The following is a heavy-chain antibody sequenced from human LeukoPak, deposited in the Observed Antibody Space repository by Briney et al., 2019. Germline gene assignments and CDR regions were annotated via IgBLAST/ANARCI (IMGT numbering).Heavy chain of an antibody. CDR1: GFTFSSYW. J-gene: IGHJ5*02. CDR3: ARERLGYCSSTSCYERSNWFDP. Sequence: GGSLRLSCAASGFTFSSYWMSWVRQAPGKGLEWVSSISSSSSYIYYADSVKGRFTISRDNAKNSLYLQMNSLRAEDTAVYYCARERLGYCSSTSCYERSNWFDPWGQGTLVTVSS. V-gene: IGHV3-21*01. D-gene: IGHD2-2*01. CDR2: ISSSSSYI.